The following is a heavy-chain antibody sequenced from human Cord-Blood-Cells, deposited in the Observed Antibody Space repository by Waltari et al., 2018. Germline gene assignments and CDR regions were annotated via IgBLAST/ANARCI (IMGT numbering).Heavy chain of an antibody. D-gene: IGHD2-8*01. J-gene: IGHJ4*02. CDR2: INPDSGGT. V-gene: IGHV1-2*02. CDR1: GYTFNGYY. Sequence: QVQLVQSGAEVKKPGASVKVSCKADGYTFNGYYLHWVRPAPGQGLEWMGCINPDSGGTNYAQKFQGRVTMTRDTSISTAYMELSRLRSDDTAVYYCAREHLPVYRDFDYWGQGTLVTVSS. CDR3: AREHLPVYRDFDY.